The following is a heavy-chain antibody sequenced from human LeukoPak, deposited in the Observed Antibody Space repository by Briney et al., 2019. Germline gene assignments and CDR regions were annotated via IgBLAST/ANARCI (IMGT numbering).Heavy chain of an antibody. CDR1: GGSISPYY. J-gene: IGHJ4*02. CDR3: ARARGYCSSTSCSLDFGY. Sequence: SETLSLTCTVSGGSISPYYWSWIRQPPGKGLEWIGYIYYSGSTNYNPSLKSRVTISADTSKNQFSLRLSSVTAADTAVYYCARARGYCSSTSCSLDFGYWGQGTLATVSS. D-gene: IGHD2-2*01. V-gene: IGHV4-59*01. CDR2: IYYSGST.